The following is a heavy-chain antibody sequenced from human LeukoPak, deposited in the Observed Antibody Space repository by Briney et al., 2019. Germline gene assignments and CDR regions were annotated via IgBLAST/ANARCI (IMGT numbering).Heavy chain of an antibody. V-gene: IGHV3-11*01. CDR3: ARGWEYYDSSGLFDY. CDR1: GFTFSDYY. CDR2: ISSSGSTI. J-gene: IGHJ4*02. Sequence: PGGSLRLSCAASGFTFSDYYMSWIRQAPGKGLEWVSYISSSGSTIYYADSVKGRFTISRDNAKNSLYLRMNSLRAEDTAVYYCARGWEYYDSSGLFDYWGQGTLVTVSS. D-gene: IGHD3-22*01.